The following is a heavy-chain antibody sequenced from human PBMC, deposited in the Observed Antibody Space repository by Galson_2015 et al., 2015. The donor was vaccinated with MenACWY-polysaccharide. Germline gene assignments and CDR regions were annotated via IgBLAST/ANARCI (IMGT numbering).Heavy chain of an antibody. Sequence: SVKVSCKASGYTFTTYGISWVRQAPGQGLEWMGWISAYKGNTKYAQNLQDRVTMTTDTSTSTAYMEVTSLRSDDTAVYYCARDGTSNCYGADYWGQGTLVTVSS. CDR3: ARDGTSNCYGADY. J-gene: IGHJ4*02. V-gene: IGHV1-18*01. CDR2: ISAYKGNT. CDR1: GYTFTTYG. D-gene: IGHD6-13*01.